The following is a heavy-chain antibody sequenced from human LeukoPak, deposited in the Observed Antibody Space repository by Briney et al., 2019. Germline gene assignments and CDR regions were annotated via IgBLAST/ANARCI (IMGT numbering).Heavy chain of an antibody. Sequence: GGSLRPSCAASGFTFSSYATSWVRQAPGKGLEWVSAISGSGGSTYYADSVKGRFTISRDNSKNTLYLQMNSLRAEDTAVYYCANGDTAMEFDPWGQGTLVTVSS. V-gene: IGHV3-23*01. D-gene: IGHD5-18*01. CDR2: ISGSGGST. CDR1: GFTFSSYA. CDR3: ANGDTAMEFDP. J-gene: IGHJ5*02.